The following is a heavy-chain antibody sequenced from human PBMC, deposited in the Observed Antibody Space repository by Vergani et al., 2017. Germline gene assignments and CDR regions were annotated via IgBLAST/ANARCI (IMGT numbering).Heavy chain of an antibody. CDR1: GFSLSTSGMR. J-gene: IGHJ4*02. CDR2: IDWDDDN. D-gene: IGHD1-7*01. Sequence: QVTLKESGPAPVKPTQTLTLTCTFSGFSLSTSGMRVSWIRQPPGKALEWLARIDWDDDNFYSTSLKTRLTISKDTSKSQLVLTMTNMDPVETATYYCARVHWNSGVDYWGQGTLVTVSS. CDR3: ARVHWNSGVDY. V-gene: IGHV2-70*04.